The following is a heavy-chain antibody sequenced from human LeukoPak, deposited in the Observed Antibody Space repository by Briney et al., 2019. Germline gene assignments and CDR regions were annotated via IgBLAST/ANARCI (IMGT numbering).Heavy chain of an antibody. Sequence: SETLSLTCTVSGGSISSYYWSWIRQPPGKGLEWIGYIYYSGSTNYNPSLKSRVTISVDTSKNQFSLKLSSVTAADTAVYYCASGYLRYFDWLLSPVFDYWGQGTLVTVSS. CDR3: ASGYLRYFDWLLSPVFDY. J-gene: IGHJ4*02. V-gene: IGHV4-59*01. CDR2: IYYSGST. CDR1: GGSISSYY. D-gene: IGHD3-9*01.